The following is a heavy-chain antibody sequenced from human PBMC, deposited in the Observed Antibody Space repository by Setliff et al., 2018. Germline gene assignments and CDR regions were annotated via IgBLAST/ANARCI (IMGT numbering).Heavy chain of an antibody. Sequence: ASVKVSCKTSGYNFITFGVNWVRQVPGQGFEWMGWISPYNGDANYAQKFQGRVTMTTDTSTGTAYMKSRALNYDDTAVYYCTRGRGPRVVVAVPLDHWGQGTLVTVSS. CDR1: GYNFITFG. CDR3: TRGRGPRVVVAVPLDH. V-gene: IGHV1-18*01. J-gene: IGHJ4*02. D-gene: IGHD2-15*01. CDR2: ISPYNGDA.